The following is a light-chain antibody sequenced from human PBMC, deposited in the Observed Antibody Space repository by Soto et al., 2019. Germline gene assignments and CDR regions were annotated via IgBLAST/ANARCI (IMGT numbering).Light chain of an antibody. V-gene: IGKV1-39*01. CDR1: QSISSY. CDR2: AAS. CDR3: QQSYSPPPIT. J-gene: IGKJ5*01. Sequence: DIQMTQSPSTLSASVGDRVTITCRASQSISSYLNWYQQKPGKAPKLLIYAASRLQSGVPTRFSGSGAGTDFSLTISSLQPEDFATYYCQQSYSPPPITFGQVTRLEIK.